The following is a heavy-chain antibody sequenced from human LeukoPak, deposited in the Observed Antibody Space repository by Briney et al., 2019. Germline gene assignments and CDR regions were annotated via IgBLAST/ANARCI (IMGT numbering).Heavy chain of an antibody. J-gene: IGHJ4*02. V-gene: IGHV4-39*07. CDR3: ARNFLGAIDY. CDR2: IFYSGST. D-gene: IGHD1-26*01. Sequence: SETLSLTCTVSGGSISTSNYYWGWGRQPPGKGLEWIGNIFYSGSTYYSPSLKSRVTISVDTSKNQFSLKLSSVTAADTAVYYCARNFLGAIDYWGQGTLVTVSS. CDR1: GGSISTSNYY.